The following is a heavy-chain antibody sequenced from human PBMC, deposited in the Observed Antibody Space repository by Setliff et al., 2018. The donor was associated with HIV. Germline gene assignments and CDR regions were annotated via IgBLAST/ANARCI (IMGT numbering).Heavy chain of an antibody. J-gene: IGHJ4*02. Sequence: GESLKISCAASGFTFSTYWMSWVRQAPGKGLEWVANIKQDGSEKYYVGSVKGRFTISRDNAKKTLYLHMSSLRVEDTAVYYCAAAGKAWGQGTLVTVSS. D-gene: IGHD6-13*01. CDR3: AAAGKA. CDR2: IKQDGSEK. V-gene: IGHV3-7*01. CDR1: GFTFSTYW.